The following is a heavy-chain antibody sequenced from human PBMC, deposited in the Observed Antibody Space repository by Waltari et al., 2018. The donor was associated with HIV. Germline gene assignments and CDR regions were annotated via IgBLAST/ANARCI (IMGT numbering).Heavy chain of an antibody. Sequence: QVQLQQWGTGLLKPSETLSLTRPVQGGSPSNYNWSWIRQPPGKGLEWIAEINHSGRTNYNPSLKSRLTISVDTSKTQFSVKLTSVTAANTAVYFCARGQYGPGSREDYCGQGTLVTVAS. CDR2: INHSGRT. D-gene: IGHD3-10*01. CDR1: GGSPSNYN. V-gene: IGHV4-34*02. J-gene: IGHJ4*02. CDR3: ARGQYGPGSREDY.